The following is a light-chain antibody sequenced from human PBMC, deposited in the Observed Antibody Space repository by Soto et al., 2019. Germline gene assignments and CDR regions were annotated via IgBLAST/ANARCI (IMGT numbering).Light chain of an antibody. CDR1: SSDVGGYNY. V-gene: IGLV2-14*01. Sequence: QSVLTQPASVSGSPGQSITISCTGSSSDVGGYNYVSWYQQHPGKAPKLMIYEVSKRPSGVSNRFSGSKSGNTASLTISGLQAEDEADYYCSSYTISDTVLFGGGTQLTVL. CDR2: EVS. CDR3: SSYTISDTVL. J-gene: IGLJ2*01.